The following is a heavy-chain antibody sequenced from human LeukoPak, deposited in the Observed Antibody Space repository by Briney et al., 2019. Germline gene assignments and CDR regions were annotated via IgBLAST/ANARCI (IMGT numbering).Heavy chain of an antibody. Sequence: SGTLSLTCAVSGDTISSTKWWSWVRQSPGKGLEWDGEIHHSVGSNYNPSLKSRATISLDKSNNQFSLSLRSVTAADTAVYYCARNDFYDMDVWGKGTTVTVSS. CDR1: GDTISSTKW. J-gene: IGHJ6*03. CDR3: ARNDFYDMDV. D-gene: IGHD2/OR15-2a*01. V-gene: IGHV4-4*02. CDR2: IHHSVGS.